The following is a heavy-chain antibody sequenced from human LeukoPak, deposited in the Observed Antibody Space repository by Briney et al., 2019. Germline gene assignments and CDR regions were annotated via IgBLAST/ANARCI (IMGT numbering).Heavy chain of an antibody. CDR2: IIPKYSAS. V-gene: IGHV1-69*13. CDR1: GGSFSDYP. CDR3: VRPDRIFGVPAAFDA. Sequence: VASVKVSCKVSGGSFSDYPINWVRQAPGQGLEWLGGIIPKYSASNYAQAFQGRVTITADESTNTVYMEMSGLRPDDTAVYYCVRPDRIFGVPAAFDAWGQGTLVAVSS. J-gene: IGHJ3*01. D-gene: IGHD3-3*02.